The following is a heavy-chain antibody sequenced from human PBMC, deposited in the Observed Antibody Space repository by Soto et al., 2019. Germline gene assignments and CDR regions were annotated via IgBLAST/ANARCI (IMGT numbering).Heavy chain of an antibody. V-gene: IGHV4-34*01. Sequence: SETLSLTCAVYGGSFSGYYWSWIRQPPGKGLEWIGEINHSGSTNYNPSLKSRVTISVDTSKNQFSLELSSVTAADTAVYYCERRPLRRWFDPWGQGTLVTVSS. D-gene: IGHD6-6*01. CDR3: ERRPLRRWFDP. J-gene: IGHJ5*02. CDR1: GGSFSGYY. CDR2: INHSGST.